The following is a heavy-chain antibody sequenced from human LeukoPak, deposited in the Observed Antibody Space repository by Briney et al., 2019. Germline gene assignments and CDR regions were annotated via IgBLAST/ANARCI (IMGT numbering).Heavy chain of an antibody. CDR3: ARAMVRGARLRASYGAFDI. J-gene: IGHJ3*02. V-gene: IGHV1-46*01. CDR1: GYTFTSYY. D-gene: IGHD3-10*01. Sequence: GASVKVSCKASGYTFTSYYMHWVRQAPGQGLEWMGIINPSGGSTSYAQKFQGRVTMTRNTSISTAYMELSSLRSEDTAVYYCARAMVRGARLRASYGAFDIWGQGTMVTVSS. CDR2: INPSGGST.